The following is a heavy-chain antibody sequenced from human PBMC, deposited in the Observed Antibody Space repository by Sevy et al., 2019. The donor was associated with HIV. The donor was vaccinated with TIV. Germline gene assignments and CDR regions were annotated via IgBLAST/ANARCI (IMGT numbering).Heavy chain of an antibody. J-gene: IGHJ3*02. CDR1: VFTFSNSA. CDR3: ANRALDAFDI. Sequence: GGSLRLSCAASVFTFSNSAMSWVRQAPGKGLEWVSSISGSGGSTYYADSVKGRFTISRDNSKNTLYLQMNSLRVEDTAVYYCANRALDAFDIWGQGTMVTVSS. CDR2: ISGSGGST. V-gene: IGHV3-23*01.